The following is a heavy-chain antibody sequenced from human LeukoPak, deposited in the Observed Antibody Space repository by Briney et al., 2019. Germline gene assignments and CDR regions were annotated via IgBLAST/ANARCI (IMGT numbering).Heavy chain of an antibody. CDR2: IYSGDST. J-gene: IGHJ4*02. CDR1: GFTVTNNY. D-gene: IGHD3-10*01. Sequence: GGSLRLSCVASGFTVTNNYMSWVRQAPGKGLEWVSVIYSGDSTYYTDSVKGRFTISRDNSKNTVYLQMNSLRVEDTAMYYCARDLKVRGARGFDYWGQGTLVTVSS. CDR3: ARDLKVRGARGFDY. V-gene: IGHV3-66*01.